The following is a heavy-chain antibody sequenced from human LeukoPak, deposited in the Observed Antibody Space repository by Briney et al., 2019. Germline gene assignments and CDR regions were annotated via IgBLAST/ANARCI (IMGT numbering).Heavy chain of an antibody. V-gene: IGHV4-34*01. CDR1: GGSFSGYY. CDR2: INDRGST. J-gene: IGHJ4*02. D-gene: IGHD3-3*01. CDR3: ARGLGRFLEYRAH. Sequence: SETLSLTCAVHGGSFSGYYWTWIRQTPGKGLEWIGEINDRGSTDYNPSLKSRVSISVDTSKNQFSLKLTSVTAADTAFYYCARGLGRFLEYRAHWGQGTLVTVSS.